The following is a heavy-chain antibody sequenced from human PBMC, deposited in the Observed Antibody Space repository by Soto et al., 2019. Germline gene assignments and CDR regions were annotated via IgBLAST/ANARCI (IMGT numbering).Heavy chain of an antibody. J-gene: IGHJ6*02. V-gene: IGHV1-8*01. CDR1: GYTFTSYD. D-gene: IGHD2-21*02. CDR2: INPNSGNT. CDR3: ARGGRPSSSXWEVVTATLYYYYGMDV. Sequence: ASVKVSCKASGYTFTSYDINWVRQATGQGLEWMGWINPNSGNTGYAQKFQGRVTMTRNTSISTAYMELSSLRSEDTAVYYCARGGRPSSSXWEVVTATLYYYYGMDVWGQGTTVTVSS.